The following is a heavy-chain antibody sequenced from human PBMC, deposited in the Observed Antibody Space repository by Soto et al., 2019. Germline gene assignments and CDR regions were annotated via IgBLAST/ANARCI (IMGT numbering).Heavy chain of an antibody. V-gene: IGHV1-18*04. J-gene: IGHJ4*02. Sequence: ASVNVSCKASGYTFTSYGISWVRQAPGQGLEWIGWISAYNGNTNYAQKLQGRVTMTTDTSTSTAYMELRSLRSDDTAVYYCARDLNDSSGYSLALGYWGQGTLVTASS. D-gene: IGHD3-22*01. CDR1: GYTFTSYG. CDR3: ARDLNDSSGYSLALGY. CDR2: ISAYNGNT.